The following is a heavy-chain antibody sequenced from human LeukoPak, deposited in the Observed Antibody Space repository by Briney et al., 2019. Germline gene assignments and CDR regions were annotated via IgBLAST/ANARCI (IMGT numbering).Heavy chain of an antibody. Sequence: ASVKVSCKASGYTFTSYDINWVRQATGQGLEWMGWMNPNSGNTGYAQKFQGRVTMTRNTSISTAYMELSSLRSEDTAVYYCARSRRGYSGFHFDYWGQGTLATVSS. CDR2: MNPNSGNT. J-gene: IGHJ4*02. D-gene: IGHD5-12*01. CDR3: ARSRRGYSGFHFDY. CDR1: GYTFTSYD. V-gene: IGHV1-8*01.